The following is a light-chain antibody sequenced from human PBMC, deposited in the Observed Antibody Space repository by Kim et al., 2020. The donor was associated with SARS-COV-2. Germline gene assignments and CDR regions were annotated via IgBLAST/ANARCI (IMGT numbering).Light chain of an antibody. CDR2: YDS. CDR1: NIGSNS. J-gene: IGLJ7*01. CDR3: QVWDSSSDRAV. Sequence: APRNTARITCGGDNIGSNSVHWYQQKPGQAPVLVIYYDSDRPSGIPERFSGSNSGNTATLTISRVEAGDEADYYCQVWDSSSDRAVFGGGTQLTVL. V-gene: IGLV3-21*04.